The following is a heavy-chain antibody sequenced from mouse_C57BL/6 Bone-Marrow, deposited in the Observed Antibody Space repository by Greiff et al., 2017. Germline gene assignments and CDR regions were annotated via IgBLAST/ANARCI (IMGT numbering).Heavy chain of an antibody. Sequence: LEESGAELARPGASVKLSCKASGYTFTSYGISWVKQRTGQGLEWIGEIYPRSGNTYYNEKFKGKATLTADKSSSTAYMELRSLTSEDSAVYFCARSGNDYSWFAYWGQGTLVTVSA. J-gene: IGHJ3*01. D-gene: IGHD2-4*01. CDR1: GYTFTSYG. CDR3: ARSGNDYSWFAY. CDR2: IYPRSGNT. V-gene: IGHV1-81*01.